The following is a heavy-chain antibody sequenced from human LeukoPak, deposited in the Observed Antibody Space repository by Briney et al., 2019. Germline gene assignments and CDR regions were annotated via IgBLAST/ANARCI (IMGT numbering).Heavy chain of an antibody. Sequence: ASVKVSCKPSVGTLSNHGFSWARQAPGQGLEWMGGIIPIFGSTNYAQKFQGRVTITTDESTSTGYMELSSLRSEDTAVYYCARGWPRSSGYYLFDYWGQGTLVTVSS. D-gene: IGHD3-22*01. V-gene: IGHV1-69*05. CDR3: ARGWPRSSGYYLFDY. CDR2: IIPIFGST. J-gene: IGHJ4*02. CDR1: VGTLSNHG.